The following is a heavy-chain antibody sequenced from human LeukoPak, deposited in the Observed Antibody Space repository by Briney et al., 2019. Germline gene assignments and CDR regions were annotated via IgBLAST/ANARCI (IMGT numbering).Heavy chain of an antibody. D-gene: IGHD1-7*01. CDR3: ARDQIRTGTLGY. CDR2: ISANKGNT. Sequence: ASVKVSCKASGYTLTSYGISWVRQAPGQGLEWMGWISANKGNTNYAQKLQGRVIMTTDTSTSTAYMELRSLKSDDTAVYYCARDQIRTGTLGYWGQGTLVTVSS. J-gene: IGHJ4*02. CDR1: GYTLTSYG. V-gene: IGHV1-18*01.